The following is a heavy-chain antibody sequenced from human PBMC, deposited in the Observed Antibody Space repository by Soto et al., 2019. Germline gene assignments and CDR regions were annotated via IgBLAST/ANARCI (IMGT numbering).Heavy chain of an antibody. V-gene: IGHV3-30*18. CDR3: AKDREYYISTSFYYGMDV. CDR2: ISYDGSNK. Sequence: QVQLVESGGGVVQPGRSLRLSCAASGFTFSSYGMHWVRQAPGKGLEWVAVISYDGSNKYYADSVKGRFTISRENSKKTMYLQMNSLRAEDTAVYYCAKDREYYISTSFYYGMDVWGQGTTVTVSS. CDR1: GFTFSSYG. J-gene: IGHJ6*01. D-gene: IGHD2-2*01.